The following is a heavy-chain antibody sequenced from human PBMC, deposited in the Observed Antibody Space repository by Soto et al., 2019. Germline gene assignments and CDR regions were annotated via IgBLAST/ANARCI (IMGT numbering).Heavy chain of an antibody. Sequence: QVQLQESGPGLVKPSGTLSLTCVVSSGFISSSKWWSWVRQPPGKGLEWIGEIYDRGDTNYNPSLESRVTLSLDKANNQFSLTLTSVTAADTAMYFCARGSTGLLDYWGQGTLVTVSS. CDR3: ARGSTGLLDY. V-gene: IGHV4-4*02. D-gene: IGHD3-22*01. CDR2: IYDRGDT. J-gene: IGHJ4*02. CDR1: SGFISSSKW.